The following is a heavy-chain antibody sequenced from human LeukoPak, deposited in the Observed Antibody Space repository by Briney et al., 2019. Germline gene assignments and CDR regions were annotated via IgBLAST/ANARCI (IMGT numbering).Heavy chain of an antibody. Sequence: SVKVSCKASQYTFTDYAVHWVRQAPGQRLEWMGGIIPIFGTANYAQKFQGRVTITADESTSTAYMELSSLRSEDTAVYCCARTSSGSYYYYGMDVWGQGTTVTVSS. J-gene: IGHJ6*02. CDR2: IIPIFGTA. CDR3: ARTSSGSYYYYGMDV. V-gene: IGHV1-69*13. CDR1: QYTFTDYA. D-gene: IGHD1-26*01.